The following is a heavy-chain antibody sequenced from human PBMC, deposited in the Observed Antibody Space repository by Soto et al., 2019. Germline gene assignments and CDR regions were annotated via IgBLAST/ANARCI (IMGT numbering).Heavy chain of an antibody. V-gene: IGHV3-30-3*01. CDR1: GFTFTAHA. CDR2: ISYDGSNK. CDR3: ARDRYFDSYDFDY. Sequence: QVQLVASGGGVVQPGRSLRLSCAASGFTFTAHAIHWVRQAPGKGLEWVAVISYDGSNKHYADSVKGRLTISRDNSKNTLYLQMNSLRDEDTAVYYCARDRYFDSYDFDYWGQGTLVTVSS. J-gene: IGHJ4*02. D-gene: IGHD3-9*01.